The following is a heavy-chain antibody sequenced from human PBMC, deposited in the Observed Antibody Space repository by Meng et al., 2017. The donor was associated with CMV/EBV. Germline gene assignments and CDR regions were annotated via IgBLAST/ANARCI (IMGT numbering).Heavy chain of an antibody. J-gene: IGHJ4*02. D-gene: IGHD5-18*01. Sequence: ASGFTFSSYAMPWVRQAPGKGLEWVTVISYDGSNKYYADSVEGRFTISRDNSKNTLYLQMNSLRAEDTAVYYCASRVRGYSYGDFDYWGQGTLVTVSS. CDR3: ASRVRGYSYGDFDY. CDR2: ISYDGSNK. V-gene: IGHV3-30*04. CDR1: GFTFSSYA.